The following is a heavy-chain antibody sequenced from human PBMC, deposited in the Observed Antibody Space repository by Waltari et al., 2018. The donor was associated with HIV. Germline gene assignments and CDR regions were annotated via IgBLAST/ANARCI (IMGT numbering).Heavy chain of an antibody. V-gene: IGHV1-2*02. CDR2: IYPNSGDT. CDR3: ARQMTFYDALDI. CDR1: GYTFTDYY. J-gene: IGHJ3*02. Sequence: QVQLVQSGAEVRKPGAPVKVSCKTSGYTFTDYYIHWVRLAPGQGPEWMGWIYPNSGDTHFAEKFQGRVTLTRDTSIRTAYVEVSNLRSDDTAVYYCARQMTFYDALDIWGQGTMVSVSS.